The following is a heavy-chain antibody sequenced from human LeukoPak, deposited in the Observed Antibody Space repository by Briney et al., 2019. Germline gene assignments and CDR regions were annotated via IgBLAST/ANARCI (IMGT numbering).Heavy chain of an antibody. J-gene: IGHJ4*02. CDR2: IGSGSGNI. CDR1: GFSFWTFS. D-gene: IGHD1-1*01. CDR3: ARSLTRRVLPTSLDY. Sequence: PGGALRLSREGSGFSFWTFSMNWVRQAPGKGLGWGSSIGSGSGNIYYADSVKGRFTISRDNAKISLYLHMNSLRAEDTAVYYCARSLTRRVLPTSLDYWGQGTLVTVSS. V-gene: IGHV3-21*01.